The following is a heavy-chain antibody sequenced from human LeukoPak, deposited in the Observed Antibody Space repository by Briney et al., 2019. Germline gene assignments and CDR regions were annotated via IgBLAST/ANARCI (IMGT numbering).Heavy chain of an antibody. J-gene: IGHJ4*02. CDR2: MYNSGNA. Sequence: SETLSLTCTVSGGSMSSYYWSWIRQPAGKGLEWIGRMYNSGNANYNPSLKSRVTMSIDTSKNQFSLKLTSVTAADTATYYCARDFRFGSGSSYVRYWGQGTLVTVSS. V-gene: IGHV4-4*07. CDR3: ARDFRFGSGSSYVRY. D-gene: IGHD3-10*01. CDR1: GGSMSSYY.